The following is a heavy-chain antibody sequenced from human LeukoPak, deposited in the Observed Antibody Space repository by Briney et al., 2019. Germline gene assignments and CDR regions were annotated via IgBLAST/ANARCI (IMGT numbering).Heavy chain of an antibody. Sequence: ASVKVSCKTSGYTFRNYGITWERQAPGQRLEWMGWIYGGNGNTKYSQKFQGRASITRDTSASTVYMELSSLGSEDTAVYYCARGWGGDCYHVHWGQGTLVTVSS. CDR1: GYTFRNYG. V-gene: IGHV1-3*01. J-gene: IGHJ4*02. CDR2: IYGGNGNT. D-gene: IGHD2-21*02. CDR3: ARGWGGDCYHVH.